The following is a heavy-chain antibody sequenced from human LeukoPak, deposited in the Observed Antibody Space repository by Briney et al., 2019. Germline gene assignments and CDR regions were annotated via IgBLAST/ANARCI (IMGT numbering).Heavy chain of an antibody. D-gene: IGHD6-13*01. CDR2: IYYSGST. V-gene: IGHV4-39*07. CDR3: ARTLSIAAAGPNWFDP. J-gene: IGHJ5*02. CDR1: GGSISSSSYY. Sequence: SETLSLTCTVSGGSISSSSYYWGWIRQPPGKGLEWIGSIYYSGSTYYNPSLKSRVTISVDTSKNQFSLKLSSVTAADTAVYYCARTLSIAAAGPNWFDPWGQGTLVTVSS.